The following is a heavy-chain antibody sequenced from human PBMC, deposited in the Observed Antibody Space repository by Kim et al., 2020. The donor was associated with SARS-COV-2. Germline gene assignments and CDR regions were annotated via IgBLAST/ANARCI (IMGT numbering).Heavy chain of an antibody. V-gene: IGHV4-34*01. J-gene: IGHJ5*02. Sequence: LKSRVNISVDTAKNQFYLKLSSVTAADTAVYYCARVGRRSTMVRGVSWFDPWGQGTLVTVSS. D-gene: IGHD3-10*01. CDR3: ARVGRRSTMVRGVSWFDP.